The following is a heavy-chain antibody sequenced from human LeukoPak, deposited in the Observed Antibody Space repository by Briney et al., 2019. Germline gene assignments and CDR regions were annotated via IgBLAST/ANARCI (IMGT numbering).Heavy chain of an antibody. D-gene: IGHD6-13*01. Sequence: RGGSLRLSCAASGFTFSSYAMHWVRQAPGKGLEWVAVISYDGSNKYYADSVKGRFTISRDNSKNTLYLQMNSLRAEDTAVYYCARDWGAAAGPKRVYNWFDPWGQGTLVTVSS. V-gene: IGHV3-30*04. CDR3: ARDWGAAAGPKRVYNWFDP. J-gene: IGHJ5*02. CDR1: GFTFSSYA. CDR2: ISYDGSNK.